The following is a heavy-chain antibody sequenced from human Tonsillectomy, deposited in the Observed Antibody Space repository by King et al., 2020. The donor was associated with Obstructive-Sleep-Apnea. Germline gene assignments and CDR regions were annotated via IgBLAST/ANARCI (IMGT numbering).Heavy chain of an antibody. CDR1: GFTFDGYA. CDR2: ISWNRGSI. Sequence: VQLVESGGGLVQPGRSLRLSCAASGFTFDGYAMHWIRQAPGKGLEWVSGISWNRGSIDYADSVRGRFTISRDNAKNSLYLQMNSLRAEDTALYYCAKDAAAYCSSTSCYVSDWVQGTLVTVSS. V-gene: IGHV3-9*01. CDR3: AKDAAAYCSSTSCYVSD. J-gene: IGHJ4*02. D-gene: IGHD2-2*01.